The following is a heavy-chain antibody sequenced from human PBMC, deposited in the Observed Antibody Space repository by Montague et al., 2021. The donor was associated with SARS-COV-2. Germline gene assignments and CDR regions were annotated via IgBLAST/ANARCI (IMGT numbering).Heavy chain of an antibody. D-gene: IGHD3-10*01. J-gene: IGHJ6*03. CDR2: IHHGGST. CDR3: ARLGDGVVPSPRLGVGPYYSYYYMDV. Sequence: SETLSLTCAVHGGSFSTYSWNWIRQPPGKGLEWIGEIHHGGSTNYNPSLKSRVTISADTSKNQFSLKLTSVAAADTAVYYCARLGDGVVPSPRLGVGPYYSYYYMDVWGKGTTDTVSS. CDR1: GGSFSTYS. V-gene: IGHV4-34*01.